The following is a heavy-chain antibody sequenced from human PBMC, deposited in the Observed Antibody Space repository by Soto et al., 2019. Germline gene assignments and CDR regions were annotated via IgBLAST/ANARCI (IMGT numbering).Heavy chain of an antibody. J-gene: IGHJ6*03. Sequence: AASVKVSCKASGYTFTSYGISWVRQAPGQGLEWMGWISAYNGNTNYAQKLQGRVTMTTDTSTSTAYMELRSLRSDDTAVYYCAREGRSKQLVPYYYYMDVWGKGTTVTVSS. V-gene: IGHV1-18*01. CDR1: GYTFTSYG. D-gene: IGHD6-13*01. CDR3: AREGRSKQLVPYYYYMDV. CDR2: ISAYNGNT.